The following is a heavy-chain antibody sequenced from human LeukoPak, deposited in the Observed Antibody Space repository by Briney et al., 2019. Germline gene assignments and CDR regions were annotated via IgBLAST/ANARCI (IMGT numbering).Heavy chain of an antibody. CDR2: IYYSGST. CDR1: GGSISSGDYY. J-gene: IGHJ4*02. Sequence: PSQTLSLTCTVSGGSISSGDYYWSWIRQPPGKGLEWIGYIYYSGSTYYNPSLKSRVTISVDTSKNQFSLKLSSVTAADTAVYYCARGLSTSPMPLDYWGQGTLVTVSS. V-gene: IGHV4-30-4*08. CDR3: ARGLSTSPMPLDY. D-gene: IGHD2-2*01.